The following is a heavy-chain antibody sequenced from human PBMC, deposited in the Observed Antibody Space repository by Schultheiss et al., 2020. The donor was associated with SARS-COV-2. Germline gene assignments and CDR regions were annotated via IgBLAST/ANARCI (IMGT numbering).Heavy chain of an antibody. V-gene: IGHV4-61*08. CDR3: ARRTVALGMDV. D-gene: IGHD4-23*01. Sequence: SETLSLTCTVSGGSISSGGYYWSWIRQHPGKGLEWIGYIYYSGSTNYNPSLKSRVTISVDTSKNQFSLNLSSVTAADTAVYYCARRTVALGMDVWGQGTTVTVSS. CDR2: IYYSGST. J-gene: IGHJ6*02. CDR1: GGSISSGGYY.